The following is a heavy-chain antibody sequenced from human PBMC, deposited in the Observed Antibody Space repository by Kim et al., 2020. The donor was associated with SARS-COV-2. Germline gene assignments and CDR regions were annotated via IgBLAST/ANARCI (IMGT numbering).Heavy chain of an antibody. CDR1: GYTFTSYY. J-gene: IGHJ6*02. V-gene: IGHV1-46*01. CDR3: ARANGSRDLPRPGLVRGVIITGGGMDV. D-gene: IGHD3-10*01. CDR2: INPSGGST. Sequence: ASVKVSCKASGYTFTSYYMHWVRQAPGQGLEWMGIINPSGGSTSYAQKFQGRVTMTRDTSTSTVYMELSSLRSEDTAVYYCARANGSRDLPRPGLVRGVIITGGGMDVWGQGTTVTVSS.